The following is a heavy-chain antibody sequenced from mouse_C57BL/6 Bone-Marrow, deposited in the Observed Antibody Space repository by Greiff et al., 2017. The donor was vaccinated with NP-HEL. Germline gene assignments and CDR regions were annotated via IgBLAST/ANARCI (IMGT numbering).Heavy chain of an antibody. D-gene: IGHD1-1*01. V-gene: IGHV1-50*01. CDR1: GYTFTSYW. J-gene: IGHJ3*01. CDR3: AREVYGSSSAWFAY. CDR2: IDPSDSYT. Sequence: QVQLQQPGAELVKPGASVKLSCKASGYTFTSYWMQWVKQRPGQGLEWIGEIDPSDSYTNYNQKFKGKATLTVDTSSSTAYMQLSSLTSEDSAVYDGAREVYGSSSAWFAYWGQGTLVTVSA.